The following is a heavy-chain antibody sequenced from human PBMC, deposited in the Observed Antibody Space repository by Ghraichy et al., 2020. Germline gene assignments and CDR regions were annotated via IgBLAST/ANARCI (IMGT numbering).Heavy chain of an antibody. CDR2: IRSKAYGGTT. CDR3: TRGGNYYGSGSYQHDYYYYYMDV. J-gene: IGHJ6*03. Sequence: SLRLSCTASGFTFGDYAMSWFRQAPGKGLEWVGFIRSKAYGGTTEYAASVKGRFTISRDDPKSIAYLQMNSMKTEDTAVYYCTRGGNYYGSGSYQHDYYYYYMDVWGKGTTVTVSS. V-gene: IGHV3-49*03. CDR1: GFTFGDYA. D-gene: IGHD3-10*01.